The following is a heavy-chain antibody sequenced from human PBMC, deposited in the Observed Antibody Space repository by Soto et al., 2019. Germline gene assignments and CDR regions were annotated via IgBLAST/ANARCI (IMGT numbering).Heavy chain of an antibody. D-gene: IGHD3-10*01. V-gene: IGHV4-59*01. Sequence: SETLSLTCTVSGGSISSYYWSWIRQPPGKGLEWIGYIYHSGSTNYNQSLKSRVTISVDTPKNPFYLKLTSVSAADTAVYYCASKERSSTVVRGVINWFDPGGQGTLVTVSS. CDR2: IYHSGST. CDR1: GGSISSYY. CDR3: ASKERSSTVVRGVINWFDP. J-gene: IGHJ5*02.